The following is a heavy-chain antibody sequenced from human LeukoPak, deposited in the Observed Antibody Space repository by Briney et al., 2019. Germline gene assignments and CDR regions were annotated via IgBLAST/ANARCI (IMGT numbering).Heavy chain of an antibody. CDR1: GGSISSSSYY. CDR3: ARGSSSFVPTNLLWFGRGWFIRVGWFDP. V-gene: IGHV4-39*07. Sequence: PSETLSLTCTVSGGSISSSSYYWGWIRQPPGKGLEWIGSIYYSGSTYYNPSLKSRVTISVDTSKNQFSLKLSSVTAADTAVYYCARGSSSFVPTNLLWFGRGWFIRVGWFDPWGQGTLVTVSS. CDR2: IYYSGST. D-gene: IGHD3-10*01. J-gene: IGHJ5*02.